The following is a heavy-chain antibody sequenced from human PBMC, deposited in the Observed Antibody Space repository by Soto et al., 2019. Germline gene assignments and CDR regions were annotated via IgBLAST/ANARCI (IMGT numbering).Heavy chain of an antibody. CDR3: ARVDSWYGSEYGMDV. Sequence: GSLRLSCAASGFTFSDHYMDWVRQAPCKGLEWVGRTRNKANSYTTEYAASVKGRFTISRDDSKNSLYLQMNSLKTEDTAVYYCARVDSWYGSEYGMDVWGQGTTVTAP. CDR1: GFTFSDHY. CDR2: TRNKANSYTT. J-gene: IGHJ6*02. V-gene: IGHV3-72*01. D-gene: IGHD6-13*01.